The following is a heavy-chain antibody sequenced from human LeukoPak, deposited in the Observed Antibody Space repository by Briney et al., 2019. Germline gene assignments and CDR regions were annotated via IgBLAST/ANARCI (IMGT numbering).Heavy chain of an antibody. CDR2: INGSGGCT. J-gene: IGHJ6*03. CDR3: ARDPYSGAYGDTYYYFMDV. D-gene: IGHD1-26*01. V-gene: IGHV3-23*01. Sequence: PGWSLPLSCAGTGFTFRRYSKSWVRPPAGKEGDWVSDINGSGGCTYYADSVKGRFTISRDNSTNTLYLQMNSLTAEDTAVYYCARDPYSGAYGDTYYYFMDVWGKGTTVTISS. CDR1: GFTFRRYS.